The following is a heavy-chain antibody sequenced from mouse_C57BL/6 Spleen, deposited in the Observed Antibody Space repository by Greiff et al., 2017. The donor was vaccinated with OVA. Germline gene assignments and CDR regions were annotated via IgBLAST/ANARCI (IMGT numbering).Heavy chain of an antibody. CDR3: AEGSSSLDV. CDR2: IYPGDGDT. J-gene: IGHJ1*03. CDR1: GFAFSSSW. V-gene: IGHV1-82*01. D-gene: IGHD1-1*01. Sequence: VMLVESGRGLVKPGASVKISCTASGFAFSSSWMNWVKQTPGKGLEWIGRIYPGDGDTNYDGNVKGQATLTADKSTSTAYMQLSSLTSEDSAVYFCAEGSSSLDVWGTGTTVTVSS.